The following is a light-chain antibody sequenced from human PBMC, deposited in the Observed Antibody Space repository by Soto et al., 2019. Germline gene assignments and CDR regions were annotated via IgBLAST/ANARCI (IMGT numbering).Light chain of an antibody. Sequence: DIQLTQSPSFLSASVGDRVTITCRASQGISSYLAWYQQKPGKDPKLLIYAASTLQGGVPSRFSGSGSGTEFTLTISSLQPEDVATYYCQQINSYPPNTFGQGTKVEIK. CDR3: QQINSYPPNT. V-gene: IGKV1-9*01. J-gene: IGKJ1*01. CDR2: AAS. CDR1: QGISSY.